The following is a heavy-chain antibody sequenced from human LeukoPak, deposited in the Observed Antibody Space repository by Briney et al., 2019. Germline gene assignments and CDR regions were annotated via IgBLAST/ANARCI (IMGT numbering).Heavy chain of an antibody. CDR3: ARAVGPYDY. V-gene: IGHV3-33*01. CDR2: IWYGGSIK. J-gene: IGHJ4*02. D-gene: IGHD3-10*01. Sequence: GGSLRLSCAAPGFTFSTYGIHWVRQAPGKGLEWVAVIWYGGSIKYYADSVKGRFTISRDNSKNTLYLQMNSLRAEDTAIYYCARAVGPYDYWGQGTLVTVSS. CDR1: GFTFSTYG.